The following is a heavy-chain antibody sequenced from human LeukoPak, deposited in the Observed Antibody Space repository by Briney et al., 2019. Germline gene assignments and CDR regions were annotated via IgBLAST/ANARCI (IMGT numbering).Heavy chain of an antibody. CDR2: IYYSGST. CDR1: GGSISSYY. Sequence: PSETLSLTCTVSGGSISSYYWSWIRQPPGKGLEWIGYIYYSGSTNYNPSLKSRVTISVDTSKNQFSLKLSSVIAADTAVYYCATGGYSYGYNAFDIWGQGTMVTVSS. J-gene: IGHJ3*02. D-gene: IGHD5-18*01. V-gene: IGHV4-59*01. CDR3: ATGGYSYGYNAFDI.